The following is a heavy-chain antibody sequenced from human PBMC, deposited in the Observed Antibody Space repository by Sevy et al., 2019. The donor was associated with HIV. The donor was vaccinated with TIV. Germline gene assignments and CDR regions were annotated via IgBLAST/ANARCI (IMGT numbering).Heavy chain of an antibody. CDR3: DRGARGAVKYYFDY. Sequence: GGSLRLSCAASGFTFSSYWMSWVRQAPGKGLEWVANIKQDGSEKYYVDSVKGRFTISRDNAKNSLYLQMNSLRAEDTAVYYCDRGARGAVKYYFDYWGQGTLVTVSS. D-gene: IGHD3-10*01. J-gene: IGHJ4*02. CDR2: IKQDGSEK. V-gene: IGHV3-7*01. CDR1: GFTFSSYW.